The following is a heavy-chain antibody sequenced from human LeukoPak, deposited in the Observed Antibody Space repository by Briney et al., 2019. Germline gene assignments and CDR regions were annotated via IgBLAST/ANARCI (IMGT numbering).Heavy chain of an antibody. D-gene: IGHD6-19*01. CDR2: IYYSGST. V-gene: IGHV4-39*01. J-gene: IGHJ4*02. CDR1: GGSISSSSYY. Sequence: SETLSLTCTVSGGSISSSSYYWGWIRQPPGKGLEWIGSIYYSGSTYYNPSLKSRLTISVDTSKNQFSLKLSSVTAADTAVYYCARPGSGWRDYWGQGTLVTVSS. CDR3: ARPGSGWRDY.